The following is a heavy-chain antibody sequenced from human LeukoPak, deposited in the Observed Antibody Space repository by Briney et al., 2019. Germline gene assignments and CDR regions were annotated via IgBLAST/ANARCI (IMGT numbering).Heavy chain of an antibody. CDR2: INHSGST. Sequence: SETLSLTCTVSGDSISNYYWSWIRQPPGKGLEWIGEINHSGSTNYNPSLKSRVTISVDTSKNQFSLKLSSVTAADTAVYYCARDLRSSGWFYFDYWGQGTLVTVSS. CDR1: GDSISNYY. D-gene: IGHD6-19*01. J-gene: IGHJ4*02. CDR3: ARDLRSSGWFYFDY. V-gene: IGHV4-34*01.